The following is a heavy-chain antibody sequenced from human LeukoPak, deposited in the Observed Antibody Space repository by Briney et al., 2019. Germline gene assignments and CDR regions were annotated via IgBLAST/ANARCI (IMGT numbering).Heavy chain of an antibody. CDR2: IIPIFGTA. V-gene: IGHV1-69*06. CDR1: GYTFTSYD. CDR3: ARPKIYSNWFDP. J-gene: IGHJ5*02. D-gene: IGHD4-11*01. Sequence: ASVKVSCKASGYTFTSYDISWVRQAPGQGLEWMGGIIPIFGTANYAQKFQDRVTITADKSTSTAYMELSSLRSEDTAVYYCARPKIYSNWFDPWGQGTLVTVSS.